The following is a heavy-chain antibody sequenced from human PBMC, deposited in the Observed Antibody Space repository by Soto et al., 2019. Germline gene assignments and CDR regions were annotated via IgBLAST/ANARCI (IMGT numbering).Heavy chain of an antibody. Sequence: RDSCGVVGFTSSSFALRRVLQDQGKGLEWVSAISGSGGSTYYADSVKGRFTISRDNSKNTLYLQMNSLRAEDTAVYYCAKDLGPYNYGSGSPFDYWGQGTLVTVPQ. V-gene: IGHV3-23*01. D-gene: IGHD3-10*01. CDR1: GFTSSSFA. CDR3: AKDLGPYNYGSGSPFDY. J-gene: IGHJ4*02. CDR2: ISGSGGST.